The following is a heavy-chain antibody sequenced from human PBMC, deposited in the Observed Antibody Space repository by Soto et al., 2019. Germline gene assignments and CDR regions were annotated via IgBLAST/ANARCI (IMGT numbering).Heavy chain of an antibody. CDR1: GGSISSYY. CDR3: ASAGYSSGWYYGY. Sequence: QVQLQESGPGLVKPSETLSLTCTVSGGSISSYYWSWIRQPPGKGLEWIGYIYYSGSTNYNPSLKSRVSMPVDTSKDQFSLKLSSVTAAGTAVYYCASAGYSSGWYYGYWGQGTLVTVSS. D-gene: IGHD6-19*01. CDR2: IYYSGST. J-gene: IGHJ4*02. V-gene: IGHV4-59*01.